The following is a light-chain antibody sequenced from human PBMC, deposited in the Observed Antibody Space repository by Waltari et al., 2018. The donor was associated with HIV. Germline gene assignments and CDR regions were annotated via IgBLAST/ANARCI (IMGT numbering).Light chain of an antibody. V-gene: IGLV1-44*01. J-gene: IGLJ3*02. CDR3: VTWDDSLNGWL. CDR2: PNN. Sequence: QSVLTQPPSASGTPGQRVTISCSGSSSNIGGNPVNWFQQPPGTAPKLLISPNNQRPSRVPDRFSGSWSGTSASLAIRGLQSEDEADYYCVTWDDSLNGWLFGGGTKLTVL. CDR1: SSNIGGNP.